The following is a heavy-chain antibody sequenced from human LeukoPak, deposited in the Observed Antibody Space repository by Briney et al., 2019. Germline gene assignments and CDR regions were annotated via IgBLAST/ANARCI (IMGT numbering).Heavy chain of an antibody. CDR1: GFTFSSYG. CDR3: AKSFGDSSGYSLDY. V-gene: IGHV3-30*18. J-gene: IGHJ4*02. D-gene: IGHD3-22*01. Sequence: GGSLRLSCAASGFTFSSYGMHWVRQAPGKGLEWVAVISYDGSNKYYADSVKGRFTISRDNSKNTLYLQMNSLRAEDTAVYYCAKSFGDSSGYSLDYWGQGTLVTVSS. CDR2: ISYDGSNK.